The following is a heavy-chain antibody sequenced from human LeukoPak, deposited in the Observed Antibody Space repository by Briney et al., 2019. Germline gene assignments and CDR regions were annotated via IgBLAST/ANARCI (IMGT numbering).Heavy chain of an antibody. D-gene: IGHD3-10*01. V-gene: IGHV4-59*08. CDR1: GGSTSSYY. J-gene: IGHJ4*02. CDR3: ARLAYGSGSYTWYYFDY. CDR2: IYYSGST. Sequence: SETLSLTCTVSGGSTSSYYWSWIRQPPGKGLEWIGYIYYSGSTNYNPSLKSRVTISVDTSKNQFSLKLSSVTAADTAVYYCARLAYGSGSYTWYYFDYWGQGTLVTVSS.